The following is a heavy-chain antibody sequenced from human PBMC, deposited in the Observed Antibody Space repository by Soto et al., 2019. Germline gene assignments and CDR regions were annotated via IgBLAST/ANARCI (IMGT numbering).Heavy chain of an antibody. D-gene: IGHD1-26*01. CDR2: ISSTTNYI. V-gene: IGHV3-21*06. CDR1: GFTFTSYS. J-gene: IGHJ4*02. Sequence: EVQLVESGGGLVKPGGSLRLSCAASGFTFTSYSMNWVRQAPGKGLEWGSAISSTTNYIYYADSMKGRFTISRDNAKNSLYLEMNSLRAEDTAVYYCARESEELTSNFDYWGQGTLFTVSS. CDR3: ARESEELTSNFDY.